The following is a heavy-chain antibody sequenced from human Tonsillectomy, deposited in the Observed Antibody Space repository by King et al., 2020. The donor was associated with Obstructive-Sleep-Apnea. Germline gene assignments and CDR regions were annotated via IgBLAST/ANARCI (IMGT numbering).Heavy chain of an antibody. CDR2: IRSKAYSYAT. CDR1: GFTFSDSS. Sequence: IQLVQSGGGLVQPGGSLKLSCAASGFTFSDSSMHWVRQAPGKGLEWVGRIRSKAYSYATAYAASLKGRFTISRDDSTNTAYLQMNSLKTEDTAFYFCTRGVLDWHLDLWGRGTLVTVSS. CDR3: TRGVLDWHLDL. J-gene: IGHJ2*01. V-gene: IGHV3-73*01. D-gene: IGHD3/OR15-3a*01.